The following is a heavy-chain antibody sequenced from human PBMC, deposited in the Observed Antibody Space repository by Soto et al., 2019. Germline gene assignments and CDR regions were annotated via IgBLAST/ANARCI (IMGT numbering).Heavy chain of an antibody. V-gene: IGHV3-11*01. CDR2: ISSSGNTK. CDR1: GFTFSDHY. CDR3: AKNYSTSGDY. Sequence: QVQLVESGGGVVQPGRSLRLSCAASGFTFSDHYMTWIRQAPGEGLEWVSYISSSGNTKYYADSVKGRFTISRDNAKNSLYLQMNSLRVEDTAVYYCAKNYSTSGDYWGQGTLVTVSS. D-gene: IGHD6-6*01. J-gene: IGHJ4*02.